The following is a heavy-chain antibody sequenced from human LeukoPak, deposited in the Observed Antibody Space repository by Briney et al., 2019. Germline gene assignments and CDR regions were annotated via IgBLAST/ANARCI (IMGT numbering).Heavy chain of an antibody. CDR2: ISGGGGST. Sequence: GGSLRLSCAASGFTFSSYAMSWVRQAPGKGLEWVSVISGGGGSTYYADSVKGRFAISRDNSKNTLYLQMNSLRAEDTAVYYCAKAPRIAAAPDYWGQGTLVTVSS. CDR3: AKAPRIAAAPDY. CDR1: GFTFSSYA. J-gene: IGHJ4*02. D-gene: IGHD6-13*01. V-gene: IGHV3-23*01.